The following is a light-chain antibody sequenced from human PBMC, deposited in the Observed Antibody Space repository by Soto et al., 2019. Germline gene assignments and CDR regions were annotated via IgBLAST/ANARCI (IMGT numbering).Light chain of an antibody. Sequence: QSALTQPASVSGSPGQSITISCTGTSSDVGSYNLVSWYQQHPGKAPKLMIYEGSKRPSGFSDRFSGSNSGNTASLTISGLQAEDEADYYCCSYAGSGNVVFGGGTQLTVL. CDR2: EGS. CDR1: SSDVGSYNL. V-gene: IGLV2-23*01. CDR3: CSYAGSGNVV. J-gene: IGLJ2*01.